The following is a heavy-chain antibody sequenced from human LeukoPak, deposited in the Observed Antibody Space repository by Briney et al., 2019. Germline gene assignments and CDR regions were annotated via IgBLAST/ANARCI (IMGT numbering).Heavy chain of an antibody. Sequence: SETLSLTCTVSGGSISTYYWSWIRQPAGKGLEWVGRIYTSGSTNYNPSLKSRVTISVDTSKNQFSLKLSSVTAADTAVYYCARDRGVYYGDRYFDLWGRGTLVTVSS. CDR2: IYTSGST. CDR1: GGSISTYY. CDR3: ARDRGVYYGDRYFDL. V-gene: IGHV4-4*07. D-gene: IGHD4-17*01. J-gene: IGHJ2*01.